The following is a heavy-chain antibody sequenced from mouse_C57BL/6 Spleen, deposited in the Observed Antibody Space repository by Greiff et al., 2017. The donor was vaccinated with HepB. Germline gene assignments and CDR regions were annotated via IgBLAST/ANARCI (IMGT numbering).Heavy chain of an antibody. J-gene: IGHJ2*01. CDR2: IHPNSGST. D-gene: IGHD1-1*01. V-gene: IGHV1-64*01. CDR3: ARGYYGTDY. Sequence: QVHVKQPGAELVKPGASVKLSCKASGYTFTSYWMHWVKQRPGQGLEWIGMIHPNSGSTNYNEKFKSKATLTVDKSSSTAYMQLSSLTSEDSAVYYCARGYYGTDYWGQGTTLTVSS. CDR1: GYTFTSYW.